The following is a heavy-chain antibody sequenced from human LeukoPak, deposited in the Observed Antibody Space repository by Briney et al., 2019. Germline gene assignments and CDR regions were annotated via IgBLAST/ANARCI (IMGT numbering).Heavy chain of an antibody. CDR3: AKDHSGYDLEYAFDI. Sequence: GGSLRLSCAASGFTFSSYGMHWVRQAPGKGLEWVAVISYDGSNKYCADSVKGRFTISRDNSKNTLYLQMNSLRAEDTAVYYCAKDHSGYDLEYAFDIWGQGTMVTVSS. CDR1: GFTFSSYG. V-gene: IGHV3-30*18. CDR2: ISYDGSNK. D-gene: IGHD5-12*01. J-gene: IGHJ3*02.